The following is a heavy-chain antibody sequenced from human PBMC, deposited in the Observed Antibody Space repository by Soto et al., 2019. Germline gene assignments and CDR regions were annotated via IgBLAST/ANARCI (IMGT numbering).Heavy chain of an antibody. CDR2: ISSGGTTT. Sequence: GGSLRLSCAASGFTFGSHWMHWVRQAPGKGLVYVSRISSGGTTTNYAESVKGRFTISRDNARNTLYLQMNSLRVEDTAAYYCARFGTSYDTSGFLYWGQGTPVTVSS. V-gene: IGHV3-74*01. D-gene: IGHD3-22*01. J-gene: IGHJ4*02. CDR1: GFTFGSHW. CDR3: ARFGTSYDTSGFLY.